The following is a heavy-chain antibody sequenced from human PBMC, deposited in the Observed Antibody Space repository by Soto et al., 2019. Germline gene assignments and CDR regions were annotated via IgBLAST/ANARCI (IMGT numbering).Heavy chain of an antibody. J-gene: IGHJ6*02. Sequence: SETLSLTCTVSEGSISSGDYSWSWIRQPTGKGQGWIGNIYYSGSTYYNPYIKSRVTISVDTSKNQFSLKLSSVTAADTAVYYCARVGGEQLVPYYYYGMDVWGQGTTVTVSS. CDR3: ARVGGEQLVPYYYYGMDV. V-gene: IGHV4-30-4*01. CDR2: IYYSGST. D-gene: IGHD6-6*01. CDR1: EGSISSGDYS.